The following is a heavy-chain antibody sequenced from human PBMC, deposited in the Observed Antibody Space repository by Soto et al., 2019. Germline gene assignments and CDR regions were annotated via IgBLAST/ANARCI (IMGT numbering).Heavy chain of an antibody. CDR3: ARGVRGSYGLDI. CDR1: GFTFSDYW. CDR2: IYTDGSRT. J-gene: IGHJ3*02. Sequence: EVQLVGSGGGLVQPGGSLRLSCAVSGFTFSDYWMHWVRQAPGKGLVWVSRIYTDGSRTNYADSVKGRFTISRDNAENTLYLQMNSLRAEETAVYYCARGVRGSYGLDIWGQGTMVTVSS. V-gene: IGHV3-74*01. D-gene: IGHD4-17*01.